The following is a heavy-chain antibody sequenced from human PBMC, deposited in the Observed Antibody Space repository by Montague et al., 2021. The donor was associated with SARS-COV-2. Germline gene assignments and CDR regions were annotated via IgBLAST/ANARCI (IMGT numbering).Heavy chain of an antibody. CDR1: RFTFSSYE. D-gene: IGHD5-12*01. V-gene: IGHV3-48*03. Sequence: SLRLSLSASRFTFSSYEMNWVRQAPGKGLEWVSYISSSGSSTYYADSVKGRFTISRDNAKDSLYLQMNNLRAEDTAIYYCARDGNGYGFDYWGQGTLVTVSS. CDR2: ISSSGSST. CDR3: ARDGNGYGFDY. J-gene: IGHJ4*02.